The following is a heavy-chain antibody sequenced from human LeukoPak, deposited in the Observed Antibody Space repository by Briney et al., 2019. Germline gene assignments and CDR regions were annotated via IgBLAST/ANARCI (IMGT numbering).Heavy chain of an antibody. CDR3: ARSYSSGWRLADY. CDR1: GGTFSGYA. V-gene: IGHV1-69*13. D-gene: IGHD6-19*01. J-gene: IGHJ4*02. Sequence: GASVKVSCKASGGTFSGYAISWVRQAPGQGLEWMGGIIPIFGTANYAQKFQGRVTITADESTSTAYMELSSLRSEDTAVYYCARSYSSGWRLADYWGQGTLVTVSS. CDR2: IIPIFGTA.